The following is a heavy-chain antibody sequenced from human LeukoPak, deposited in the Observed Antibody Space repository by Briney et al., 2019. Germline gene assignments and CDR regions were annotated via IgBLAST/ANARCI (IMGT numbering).Heavy chain of an antibody. V-gene: IGHV3-30*03. Sequence: GGSLRLSCAASGFTFSTYGMHWVRQTPGKGLEWAAVISYDGSNKYYTDSVKGRFTISRDNSKNTLYLQMNSLRAEDTAVYYCARGSGYSYAFTGRERTKSRLDYWGPGTLVTVSS. CDR3: ARGSGYSYAFTGRERTKSRLDY. CDR1: GFTFSTYG. J-gene: IGHJ4*02. D-gene: IGHD5-18*01. CDR2: ISYDGSNK.